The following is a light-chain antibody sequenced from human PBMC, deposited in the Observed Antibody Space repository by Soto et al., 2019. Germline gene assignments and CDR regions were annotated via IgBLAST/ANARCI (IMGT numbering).Light chain of an antibody. CDR1: QSVRSN. CDR3: QQYGSSPRT. J-gene: IGKJ1*01. Sequence: EIVLTQSPATLSVSPGERVTLSCRASQSVRSNLAWYQQKPGQAPRLVIYGASSRATGIPDRFSGSGSGTDFALTIIRREPEDFAVYDCQQYGSSPRTFGQGTKVDIK. V-gene: IGKV3-20*01. CDR2: GAS.